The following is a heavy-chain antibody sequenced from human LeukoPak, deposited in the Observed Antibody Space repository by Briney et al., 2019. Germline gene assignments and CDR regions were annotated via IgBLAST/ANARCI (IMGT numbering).Heavy chain of an antibody. CDR1: GYTFTGCY. V-gene: IGHV1-2*02. Sequence: ASVKVSCKASGYTFTGCYMHWVRQAPGQGLEWMGWINPNSGGTNYAQKFQGRVTMTRDTSISTAYMELSRLRSDDTAVYYCARLGHSGSYYGYGYWGQGTLVTVSS. CDR3: ARLGHSGSYYGYGY. D-gene: IGHD1-26*01. CDR2: INPNSGGT. J-gene: IGHJ4*02.